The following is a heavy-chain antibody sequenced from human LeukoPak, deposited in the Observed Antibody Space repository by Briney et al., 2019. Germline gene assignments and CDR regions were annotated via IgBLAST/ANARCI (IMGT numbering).Heavy chain of an antibody. D-gene: IGHD1-26*01. CDR1: GFSLSTSGVG. J-gene: IGHJ3*02. CDR3: ARLPTVMRGRRGSYYVVSDFHI. V-gene: IGHV2-5*01. CDR2: IYWNDDK. Sequence: ESGPTLVKPTQTLTLTCTFSGFSLSTSGVGVGWIRQPPGKALEWLALIYWNDDKRYSPSLKSRLTITKDTSKNQVVLTMTNMDPVDTATYYCARLPTVMRGRRGSYYVVSDFHIWGQGTMVTVSS.